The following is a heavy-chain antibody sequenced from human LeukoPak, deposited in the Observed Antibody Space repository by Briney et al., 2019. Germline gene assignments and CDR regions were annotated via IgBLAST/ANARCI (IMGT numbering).Heavy chain of an antibody. J-gene: IGHJ4*02. CDR3: AKGGGGIAADY. V-gene: IGHV4-59*01. Sequence: SETLSLTCSVSGGSISSDYWSWIRQSPGKGLEWIGYISFRGSTNYNPSFKSRVTMSLDTSRNRFSLRLRSVTAADTAMYYCAKGGGGIAADYWGQGTLVTVSS. CDR2: ISFRGST. D-gene: IGHD6-13*01. CDR1: GGSISSDY.